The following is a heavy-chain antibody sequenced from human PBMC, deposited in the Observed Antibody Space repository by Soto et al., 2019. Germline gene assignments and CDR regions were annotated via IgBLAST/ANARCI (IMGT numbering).Heavy chain of an antibody. CDR1: GNTFTSYD. D-gene: IGHD3-10*01. V-gene: IGHV1-8*01. CDR3: ARGRASGSYYLLDY. Sequence: ASVKVSFKASGNTFTSYDINWVRQATGHGLEWMGWINPNSGNIGYAQKFQGRVTMTRDTAIRTAYMEVSRLRSDDTAVYYCARGRASGSYYLLDYWGQGTLVTVSS. CDR2: INPNSGNI. J-gene: IGHJ4*02.